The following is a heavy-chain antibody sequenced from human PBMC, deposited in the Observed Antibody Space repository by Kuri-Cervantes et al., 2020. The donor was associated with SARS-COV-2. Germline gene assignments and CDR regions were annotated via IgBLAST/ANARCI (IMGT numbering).Heavy chain of an antibody. CDR2: INHSGST. CDR1: GGSLSGYS. J-gene: IGHJ4*02. CDR3: ARGYSSGTYVIDY. D-gene: IGHD3-10*01. Sequence: SETLSLTCFVYGGSLSGYSWTWIRQPPGKGLEWIGEINHSGSTNYNPSLKSRVTISLDTSKDQFSVNLNSVTAADTAVYYCARGYSSGTYVIDYWGQGTLVTVSS. V-gene: IGHV4-34*01.